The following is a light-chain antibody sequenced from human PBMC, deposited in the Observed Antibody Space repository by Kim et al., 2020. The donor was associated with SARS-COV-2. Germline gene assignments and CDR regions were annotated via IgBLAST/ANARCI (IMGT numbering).Light chain of an antibody. CDR2: GAA. CDR3: QQYNNWPPST. V-gene: IGKV3-15*01. Sequence: YPGERATLSCRASQNVNSKLGWYQKKPGQAPRLLIDGAATRATGTPARFSVSGPGTEFTLTISSLQSDDFAVYYCQQYNNWPPSTFGQGTRLEIK. CDR1: QNVNSK. J-gene: IGKJ5*01.